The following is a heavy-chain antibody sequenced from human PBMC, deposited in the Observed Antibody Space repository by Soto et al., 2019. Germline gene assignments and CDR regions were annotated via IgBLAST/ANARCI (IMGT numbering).Heavy chain of an antibody. CDR2: IKQDGSQT. CDR1: GFTFSSYW. Sequence: EAQLVESGGGLVQPGGSLRLSCAASGFTFSSYWMTWVRQAPGKGLEWVASIKQDGSQTYYVGSVEGRITISRDNAKNLLYLQMNTLRAEDTAVYYCERDGGQWKWLMRMSDAFDIWGQGTMVTVSS. J-gene: IGHJ3*02. V-gene: IGHV3-7*01. D-gene: IGHD6-19*01. CDR3: ERDGGQWKWLMRMSDAFDI.